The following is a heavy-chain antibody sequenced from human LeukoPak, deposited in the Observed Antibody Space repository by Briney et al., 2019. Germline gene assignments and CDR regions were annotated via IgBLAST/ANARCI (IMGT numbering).Heavy chain of an antibody. J-gene: IGHJ4*02. V-gene: IGHV3-23*01. CDR1: GFTFISYA. CDR3: AKKIFGVASNYFDY. Sequence: GGSLRLSCAASGFTFISYAVGWVRQAPGKGLEWVSAISGSGGSTYYADSVKGRFTISRDNSKNTLYLQMNSLRAEDTAVYYCAKKIFGVASNYFDYWGQGTLVTVSS. CDR2: ISGSGGST. D-gene: IGHD3-3*01.